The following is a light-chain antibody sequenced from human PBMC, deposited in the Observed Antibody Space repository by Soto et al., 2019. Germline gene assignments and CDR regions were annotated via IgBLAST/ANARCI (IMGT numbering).Light chain of an antibody. CDR1: NIGNKN. CDR3: QVWDYSTVL. V-gene: IGLV3-9*01. Sequence: SYELNQPLSVSVALGQTATITCGGNNIGNKNVHWYQQKPGQAPVLVIYRDYNRPSGIPERFSGSNSGNTATLTISRAQAGDEADFYCQVWDYSTVLFGGGTKLTVL. CDR2: RDY. J-gene: IGLJ2*01.